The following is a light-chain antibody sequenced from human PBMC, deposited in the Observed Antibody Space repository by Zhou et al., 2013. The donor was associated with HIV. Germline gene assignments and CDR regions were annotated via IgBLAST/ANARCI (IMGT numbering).Light chain of an antibody. V-gene: IGKV1-5*03. CDR1: QSISSW. CDR3: QQYNRYGWT. J-gene: IGKJ1*01. CDR2: KAS. Sequence: DIQMTQSPSTLSASVGDRVTITCRASQSISSWLAWYQQKPGTAPKLLIQKASSLQSGVPSRFSGSGSGTEFTLTISSLQSDDFATYYCQQYNRYGWTFGQGTKVEIK.